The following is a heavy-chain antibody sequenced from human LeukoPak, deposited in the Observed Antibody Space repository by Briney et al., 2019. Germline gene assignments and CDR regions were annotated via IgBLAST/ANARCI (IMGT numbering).Heavy chain of an antibody. J-gene: IGHJ6*02. CDR2: IRSDGSNK. CDR3: AKDLSPLYYYYGMDV. V-gene: IGHV3-30*02. Sequence: GGSLRLSCAASGFTFSGSGMHWVRRAPGKGLEWVAFIRSDGSNKYYADSVKGRFTISRDNSKNTLYLQMNSLSAEDAAVYYCAKDLSPLYYYYGMDVWGQGTTVTVSS. CDR1: GFTFSGSG.